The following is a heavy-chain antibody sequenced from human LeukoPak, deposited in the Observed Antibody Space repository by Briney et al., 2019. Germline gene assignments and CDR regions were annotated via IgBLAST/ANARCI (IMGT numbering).Heavy chain of an antibody. CDR1: GFTFSDYY. CDR3: ARRPSTATGTPDYYYYYMDV. Sequence: GGSLRLSCAASGFTFSDYYMSWIRQTPGKGLEWVSYISSSGSTIYYADSVKGRFTISRDNAKNSLYLQMNSLRAEDTAVYYCARRPSTATGTPDYYYYYMDVWGKGTTVTVSS. J-gene: IGHJ6*03. CDR2: ISSSGSTI. D-gene: IGHD1-1*01. V-gene: IGHV3-11*04.